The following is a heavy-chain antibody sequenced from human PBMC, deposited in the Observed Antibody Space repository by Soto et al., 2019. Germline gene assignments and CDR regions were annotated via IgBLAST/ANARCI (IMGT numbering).Heavy chain of an antibody. V-gene: IGHV3-21*01. CDR1: GFTFSTYS. J-gene: IGHJ4*02. D-gene: IGHD6-19*01. CDR3: ARDRSSGWPIDY. CDR2: IVSSSSYI. Sequence: EVHLVESGGGLVKPGESLRLSCAASGFTFSTYSLNWVRQAPGKGLEWVSSIVSSSSYIFYADSVKGRFTISRDNAKNSLYLQMNSLRAEDTAVYYCARDRSSGWPIDYWGQGTLVTVSS.